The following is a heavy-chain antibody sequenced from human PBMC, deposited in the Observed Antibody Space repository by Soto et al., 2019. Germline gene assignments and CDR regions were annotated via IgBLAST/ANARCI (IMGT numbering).Heavy chain of an antibody. D-gene: IGHD3-10*01. Sequence: QVQLQESGPGLVKPSQTLSLTCTVSGGSISSGGYYWSXXXQHPGKGLEWIGYIYYSGSTYYNPSLKSRVTISVDTSKNQFSLKLSSVTAADTAVYYCAREGGNSGFGELYVYWGQGTLVTVSS. J-gene: IGHJ4*02. V-gene: IGHV4-31*03. CDR1: GGSISSGGYY. CDR3: AREGGNSGFGELYVY. CDR2: IYYSGST.